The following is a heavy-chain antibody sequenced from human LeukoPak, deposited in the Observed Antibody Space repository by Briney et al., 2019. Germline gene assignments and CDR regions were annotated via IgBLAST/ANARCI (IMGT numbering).Heavy chain of an antibody. CDR2: ISYDGSNK. CDR3: ARGIRSHSSAGAFDI. J-gene: IGHJ3*02. V-gene: IGHV3-30-3*01. D-gene: IGHD4-11*01. Sequence: GGSLRLSCAASGFTFSSYAMHWVRQAPGKGLEWVAVISYDGSNKYYADSVKGRFTISRDNSKNTLHLQMNSLRAEDTAVYYCARGIRSHSSAGAFDIWGQGTMVTVSS. CDR1: GFTFSSYA.